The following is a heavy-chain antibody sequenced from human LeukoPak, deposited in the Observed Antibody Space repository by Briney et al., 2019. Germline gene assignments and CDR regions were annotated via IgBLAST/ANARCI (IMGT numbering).Heavy chain of an antibody. CDR1: GGSISSSSYY. J-gene: IGHJ6*03. CDR2: IYYSGST. CDR3: ARGEVIWFGELLSFGGPYYYYYMDV. V-gene: IGHV4-39*07. Sequence: PSETLSLTCTVSGGSISSSSYYWGWIRQPPGKGLEWIGSIYYSGSTYYNPSLKSRVTISVDKSKNQFSLKLSSVTAADTAVYYCARGEVIWFGELLSFGGPYYYYYMDVWGKGTTVTVSS. D-gene: IGHD3-10*01.